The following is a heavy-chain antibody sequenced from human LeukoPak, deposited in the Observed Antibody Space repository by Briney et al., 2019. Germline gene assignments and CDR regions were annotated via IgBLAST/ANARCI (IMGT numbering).Heavy chain of an antibody. CDR3: ARARWQLVPYFDS. CDR2: INPNSGGT. Sequence: ASVKVSCKASGYTFTAYYMHWVRQAPVQGLEWMGWINPNSGGTNYAQKFQGRVTMTRDTSISTAYMELSRLTSDDTAVYFCARARWQLVPYFDSWGQGTLVTVSS. CDR1: GYTFTAYY. D-gene: IGHD6-6*01. J-gene: IGHJ4*02. V-gene: IGHV1-2*02.